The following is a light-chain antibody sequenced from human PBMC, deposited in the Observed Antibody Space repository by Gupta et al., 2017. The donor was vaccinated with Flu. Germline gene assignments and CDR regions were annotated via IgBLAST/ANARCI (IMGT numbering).Light chain of an antibody. V-gene: IGLV2-14*01. CDR2: EVS. J-gene: IGLJ1*01. CDR3: SSSTTRGTFV. CDR1: STDVGVYNY. Sequence: QSALTQPASVSGSPGQSITISCTGTSTDVGVYNYVSWYQQHPGKAPILMIYEVSNRPSGVPNRFSGSKSGTTVSLTISGLQAEDEADYHYSSSTTRGTFVFGTGTKLTVL.